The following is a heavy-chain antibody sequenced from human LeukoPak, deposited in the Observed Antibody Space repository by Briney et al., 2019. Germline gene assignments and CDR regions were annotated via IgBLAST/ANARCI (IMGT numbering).Heavy chain of an antibody. V-gene: IGHV3-23*01. Sequence: GGSLRLSCVASGFTFTNYAMAWVRQSPGKGLEWVSGLTNTGLSPYYADSVKGRFTISRDNSKNTLYLQMNSLRAEDTALYYCAKIALSWESCTIDYWGQGTLVTVSS. CDR2: LTNTGLSP. J-gene: IGHJ4*02. CDR3: AKIALSWESCTIDY. D-gene: IGHD1-26*01. CDR1: GFTFTNYA.